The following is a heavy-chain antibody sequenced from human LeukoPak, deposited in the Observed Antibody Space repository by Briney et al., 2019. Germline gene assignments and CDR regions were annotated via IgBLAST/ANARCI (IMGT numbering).Heavy chain of an antibody. D-gene: IGHD6-25*01. Sequence: PGGSLRLSCAASGFTFSNYGIHWVRQAPGKGLEWVAFIRYDGRNKYYGDSVKGRFTISRDNSKNTLYLQMNSLRAEDTAVYYCAKDRGFGAAAGHSFYFDYWGQGTLVTVSS. J-gene: IGHJ4*02. CDR1: GFTFSNYG. CDR3: AKDRGFGAAAGHSFYFDY. V-gene: IGHV3-30*02. CDR2: IRYDGRNK.